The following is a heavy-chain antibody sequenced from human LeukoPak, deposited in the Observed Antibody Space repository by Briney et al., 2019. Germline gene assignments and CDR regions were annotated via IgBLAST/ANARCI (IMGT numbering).Heavy chain of an antibody. V-gene: IGHV3-30-3*01. CDR3: ARDSVTGYDSSVARDY. J-gene: IGHJ4*02. D-gene: IGHD3-22*01. CDR1: GFTFSSYA. CDR2: ISYDGSNK. Sequence: GGSLRLPCAASGFTFSSYAMHWVRQAPGKGLEWVAVISYDGSNKYYADSVKGRFTISRDNSKNTLYLQMNSLRAEDTAVYYCARDSVTGYDSSVARDYWGQGTLVTVSS.